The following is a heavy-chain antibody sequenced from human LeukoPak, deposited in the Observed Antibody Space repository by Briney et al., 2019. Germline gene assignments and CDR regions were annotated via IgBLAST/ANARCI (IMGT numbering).Heavy chain of an antibody. CDR3: AREVAYCGGDCYSAEFDY. CDR2: TYYRSKWFH. V-gene: IGHV6-1*01. J-gene: IGHJ4*02. CDR1: GVTVSSKSAA. Sequence: SQTLSLTCDISGVTVSSKSAAWNWIRQSPSRGLEWLGRTYYRSKWFHDYAVSVESRVIINPDTSKNHFSLQLTSVTPEDTALYYCAREVAYCGGDCYSAEFDYWGQGTLVTVSS. D-gene: IGHD2-21*02.